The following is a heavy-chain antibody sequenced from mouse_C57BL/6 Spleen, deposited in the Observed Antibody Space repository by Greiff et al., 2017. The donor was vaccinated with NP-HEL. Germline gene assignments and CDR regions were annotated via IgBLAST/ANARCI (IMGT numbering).Heavy chain of an antibody. Sequence: VQLQQSGPELVKPGASVKISCKASGYAFSSSWMNWVKQRPGKGLEWIGRIYPGDGDTNYNGKFKGKATLTADKSSSTAYMQLSSLTSEDSAVYFCARVYYGNYAYFDYWGQGTTLTVSS. V-gene: IGHV1-82*01. CDR2: IYPGDGDT. CDR3: ARVYYGNYAYFDY. J-gene: IGHJ2*01. CDR1: GYAFSSSW. D-gene: IGHD2-1*01.